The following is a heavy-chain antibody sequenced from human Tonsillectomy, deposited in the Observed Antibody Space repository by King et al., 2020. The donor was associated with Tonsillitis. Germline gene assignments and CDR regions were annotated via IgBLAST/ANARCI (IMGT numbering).Heavy chain of an antibody. Sequence: VQLVESGGGVVQPVRSLRLSCAASEFTFSIYAMHCVRQAPGKGLEWVAVISYDGSDESYADSVKGRFTISRDNSKNTLYLQVNSLRAEDTAVYYCAKDKSKMAAISWVLGSFDIWGQGTMVTVSS. J-gene: IGHJ3*02. CDR3: AKDKSKMAAISWVLGSFDI. V-gene: IGHV3-30*18. CDR1: EFTFSIYA. D-gene: IGHD2-2*01. CDR2: ISYDGSDE.